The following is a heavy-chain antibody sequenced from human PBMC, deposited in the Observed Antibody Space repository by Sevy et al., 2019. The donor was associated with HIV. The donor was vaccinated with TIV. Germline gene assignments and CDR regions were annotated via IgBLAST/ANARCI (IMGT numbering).Heavy chain of an antibody. J-gene: IGHJ4*02. CDR2: LSFGCGKI. V-gene: IGHV3-23*01. D-gene: IGHD2-8*01. CDR3: AREGGTKPHDY. Sequence: GGSLRLSCAASGFTFNIYSMSWVRQTPGKGLGWVATLSFGCGKINHADSVKGRFTMSRDDSKNAVYLQMNNLRVEDTAIYYCAREGGTKPHDYWGQGTLVTVSS. CDR1: GFTFNIYS.